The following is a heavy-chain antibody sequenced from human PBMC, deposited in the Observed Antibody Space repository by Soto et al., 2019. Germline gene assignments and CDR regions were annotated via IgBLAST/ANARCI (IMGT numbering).Heavy chain of an antibody. D-gene: IGHD1-26*01. CDR3: ARDRPLGGRLYCYYGMDV. J-gene: IGHJ6*02. CDR2: TYYRSKWYN. Sequence: KQSQTLSLTCAISGDSVSSNSAAWNWIRQSPSRGLEWLGRTYYRSKWYNDYAVSVKSRITINPDTSKNQFSLQLNSVTPEDTAVYYCARDRPLGGRLYCYYGMDVWGQGTTVTVSS. V-gene: IGHV6-1*01. CDR1: GDSVSSNSAA.